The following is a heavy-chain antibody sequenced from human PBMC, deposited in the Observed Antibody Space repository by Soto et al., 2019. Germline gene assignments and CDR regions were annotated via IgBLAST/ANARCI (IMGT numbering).Heavy chain of an antibody. CDR3: AKMRGGYYDSSGSYYFDY. J-gene: IGHJ4*02. V-gene: IGHV3-23*01. CDR2: ISGSGGST. Sequence: EVQLLESGGGLVQPGGSLRLSCAASGFTFSSYAMSWVRQAPGKGLEWVSAISGSGGSTYYADSVKGRFTISRDNSKNTLYLQMNSLRAEDTAVYYCAKMRGGYYDSSGSYYFDYCGQGTLVTVSS. D-gene: IGHD3-22*01. CDR1: GFTFSSYA.